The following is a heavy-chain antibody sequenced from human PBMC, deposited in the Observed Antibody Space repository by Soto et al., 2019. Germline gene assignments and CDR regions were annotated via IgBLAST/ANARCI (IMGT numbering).Heavy chain of an antibody. V-gene: IGHV1-18*01. Sequence: SVKVSCKASGYTFTNFGVTWVRRAPGQGLEWMGWISAYTDTPNYAQKFQGRVTMTIDTSTSTAYMELSSLRSEDTAVYYCARENIAAAGRGDYWGQGTRVTVS. J-gene: IGHJ4*02. CDR1: GYTFTNFG. CDR3: ARENIAAAGRGDY. D-gene: IGHD6-13*01. CDR2: ISAYTDTP.